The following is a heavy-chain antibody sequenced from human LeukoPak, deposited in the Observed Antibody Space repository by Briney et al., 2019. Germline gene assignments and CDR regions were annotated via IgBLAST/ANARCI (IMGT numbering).Heavy chain of an antibody. CDR3: ASYKQSSWYMGY. D-gene: IGHD6-13*01. J-gene: IGHJ4*02. Sequence: SVKVSCKASGGTFSSYAISWVRQAPGQGLEWMGRTIPILGIANYAQKFQGRVTITADKSTSTAYMELSSLRSEDTAVYYCASYKQSSWYMGYWGQGTLVTVSS. V-gene: IGHV1-69*04. CDR1: GGTFSSYA. CDR2: TIPILGIA.